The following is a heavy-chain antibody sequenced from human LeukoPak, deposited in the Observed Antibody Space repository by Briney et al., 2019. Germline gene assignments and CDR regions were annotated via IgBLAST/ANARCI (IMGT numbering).Heavy chain of an antibody. D-gene: IGHD1-26*01. CDR3: SRESGAFSPFGY. CDR1: GGSISRTNW. V-gene: IGHV4-4*02. J-gene: IGHJ4*02. CDR2: ISLSGRT. Sequence: SETLSLTCDVSGGSISRTNWWSWVRQSPGQGLEWIGEISLSGRTNYNPSLQSRVTMSLDESKNQLSLDLASVTAADTAVYYCSRESGAFSPFGYWGQGTLVTVSS.